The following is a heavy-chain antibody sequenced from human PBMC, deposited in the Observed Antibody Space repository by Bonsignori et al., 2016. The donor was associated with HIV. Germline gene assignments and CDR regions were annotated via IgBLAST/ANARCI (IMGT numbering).Heavy chain of an antibody. J-gene: IGHJ3*01. D-gene: IGHD1-26*01. CDR3: ARDQMGATENNAFDF. CDR2: VSHRGST. V-gene: IGHV4-38-2*02. Sequence: WIRQPPGKGLEWVGSVSHRGSTNYNSSLKSRVTISLGTSKNQFSLKLSSVTAADTAVYYCARDQMGATENNAFDFWGQGTMVTVSS.